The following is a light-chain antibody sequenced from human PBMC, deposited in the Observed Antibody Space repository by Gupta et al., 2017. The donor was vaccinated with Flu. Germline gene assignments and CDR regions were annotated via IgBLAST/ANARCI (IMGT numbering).Light chain of an antibody. CDR2: SSN. CDR3: AVWDDSLTGVI. Sequence: QSVLTQSPSASGTPGQRVTISCSGSSSNIGINIVNWYQQLPGTAPKLLIYSSNQRPSGVPDRFSGSKSGTSASLAISGLQSEDEAKYYCAVWDDSLTGVIFGGGTKLTVL. J-gene: IGLJ2*01. CDR1: SSNIGINI. V-gene: IGLV1-44*01.